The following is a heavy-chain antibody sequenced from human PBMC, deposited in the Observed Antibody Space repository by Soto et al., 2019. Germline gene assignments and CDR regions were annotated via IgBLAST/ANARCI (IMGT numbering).Heavy chain of an antibody. CDR1: GDRVSSKSAC. D-gene: IGHD1-26*01. CDR3: ARGEQYSGRIFDY. J-gene: IGHJ4*01. V-gene: IGHV6-1*01. CDR2: TYYRSKWYY. Sequence: SQTLSLTCAITGDRVSSKSACWRWVRQSPSRGLEWLGRTYYRSKWYYEYAVSVRGRLTINPDTSKNQYSLQLNSVTPEDTAVYFCARGEQYSGRIFDYWGQRTLVTAPQ.